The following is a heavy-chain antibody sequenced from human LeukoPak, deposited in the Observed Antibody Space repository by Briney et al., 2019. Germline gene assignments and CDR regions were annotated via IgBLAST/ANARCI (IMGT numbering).Heavy chain of an antibody. CDR3: AREEVYDYVWGSYRLNRYFDY. J-gene: IGHJ4*02. CDR2: IKQDGSEK. D-gene: IGHD3-16*02. Sequence: PGGSLRLSCVASGFIFSDYTMNWVRQAPGKGLEWVANIKQDGSEKYYVDSVKGRFTISRDNAKNSLYLQMNSLRAEDTAVYYCAREEVYDYVWGSYRLNRYFDYWGQGTLVTVSS. CDR1: GFIFSDYT. V-gene: IGHV3-7*03.